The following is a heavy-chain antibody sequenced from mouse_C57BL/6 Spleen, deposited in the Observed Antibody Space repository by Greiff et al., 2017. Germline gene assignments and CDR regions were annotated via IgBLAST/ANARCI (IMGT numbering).Heavy chain of an antibody. CDR1: GFTFSDYY. CDR3: AREGGDGIAY. J-gene: IGHJ3*01. Sequence: EVQRVESEGGLVQPGSSMKLSCTASGFTFSDYYMAWVRQVPEKGLEWVANINYDGSSTYYLDSLKSRFIISRDNAKNILYLQMSSLKSEDTATYYCAREGGDGIAYWGQGTLVTVSA. CDR2: INYDGSST. V-gene: IGHV5-16*01. D-gene: IGHD3-3*01.